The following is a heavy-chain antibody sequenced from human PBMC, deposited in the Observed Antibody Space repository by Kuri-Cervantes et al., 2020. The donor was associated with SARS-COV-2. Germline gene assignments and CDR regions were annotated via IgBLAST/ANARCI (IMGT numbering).Heavy chain of an antibody. V-gene: IGHV3-48*01. CDR2: ISSSSSTI. J-gene: IGHJ4*02. D-gene: IGHD2-2*01. CDR3: ARKSACSSTSCYPGAFDY. CDR1: GFTFSTYS. Sequence: GGSLRLSCAASGFTFSTYSMNWVRQAPGKGLEWFSYISSSSSTIHYADSVKGRFTISRDNAKNSLYLQMNSLRAEDTAVYYCARKSACSSTSCYPGAFDYWGQGTLVTVSS.